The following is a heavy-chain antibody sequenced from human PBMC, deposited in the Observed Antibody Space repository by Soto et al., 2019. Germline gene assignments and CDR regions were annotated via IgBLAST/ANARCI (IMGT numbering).Heavy chain of an antibody. Sequence: QVQLVESGGGLVKPGGCLRLSCAASGFTFSDYYMSWIRQAPGKGLEWVSYISSSGSDTNYADSVKGRFTVSRDNAKNALYPETNSLRADDTAVYDCARSLRGDSGYRGYWGQGTLVTVSS. CDR3: ARSLRGDSGYRGY. CDR1: GFTFSDYY. CDR2: ISSSGSDT. D-gene: IGHD5-12*01. J-gene: IGHJ4*02. V-gene: IGHV3-11*05.